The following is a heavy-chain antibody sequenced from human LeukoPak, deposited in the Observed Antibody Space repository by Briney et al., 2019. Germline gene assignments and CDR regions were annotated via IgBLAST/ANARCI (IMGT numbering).Heavy chain of an antibody. Sequence: GGSLRLSCAASAFTFSSYSMNWVRQAPGKGLEWVSSISSSSSYIYYADSVKGRFTISRDNAKNSLYLQMNSLRAEDTAVYYCASWGLTGGGDKPVDDAFDIWGQGTMVTVSS. D-gene: IGHD2-21*02. V-gene: IGHV3-21*01. J-gene: IGHJ3*02. CDR3: ASWGLTGGGDKPVDDAFDI. CDR1: AFTFSSYS. CDR2: ISSSSSYI.